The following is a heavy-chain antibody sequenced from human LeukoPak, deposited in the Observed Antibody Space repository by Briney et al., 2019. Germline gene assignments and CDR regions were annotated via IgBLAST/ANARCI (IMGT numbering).Heavy chain of an antibody. Sequence: ASVTVSCKASGYTSTNYDINWVRQATGQGVEWIGWMNPNSGNTGDAQKFQGRVTMTRNTSISTAYMELSSLRSEDTALYYCARDIAGATKGGWFDTWGQGTPVTVSS. CDR1: GYTSTNYD. CDR3: ARDIAGATKGGWFDT. CDR2: MNPNSGNT. D-gene: IGHD1-26*01. V-gene: IGHV1-8*01. J-gene: IGHJ5*02.